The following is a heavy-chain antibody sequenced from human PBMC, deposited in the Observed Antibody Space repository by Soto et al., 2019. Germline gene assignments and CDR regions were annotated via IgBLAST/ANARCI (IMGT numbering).Heavy chain of an antibody. V-gene: IGHV2-5*02. D-gene: IGHD2-8*01. Sequence: QITLKESGPSLVKPTQTVTLTCDFSGFSLTTSGVGVGWIRQPPGKDLEWLALINWDDERRYSPSLKSRLTITKDTSKNQVVLTMTNMAPVDTATYYYEHKGRMDWFEPWGQGTLVTVSS. CDR3: EHKGRMDWFEP. CDR1: GFSLTTSGVG. CDR2: INWDDER. J-gene: IGHJ5*02.